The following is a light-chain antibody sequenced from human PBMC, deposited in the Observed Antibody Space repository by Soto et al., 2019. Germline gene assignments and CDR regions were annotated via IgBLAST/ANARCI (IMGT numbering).Light chain of an antibody. V-gene: IGLV2-8*01. CDR2: EVS. CDR3: TSYAASNNYV. Sequence: QSALTQPPSAYGSPGQSVTISCTGTSSDVGRYNHVSWYQQHPGKAPKLMIYEVSGRPSGVPDRFSGSKSGNTASLTVSGLQAEDEADYYCTSYAASNNYVFGTGTKLTFL. J-gene: IGLJ1*01. CDR1: SSDVGRYNH.